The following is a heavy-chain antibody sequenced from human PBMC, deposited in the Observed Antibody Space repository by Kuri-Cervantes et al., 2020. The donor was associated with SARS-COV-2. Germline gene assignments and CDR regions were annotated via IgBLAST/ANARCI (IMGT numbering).Heavy chain of an antibody. Sequence: GESLKISCAASGFTFSSESLHLVRQAPGKGLEWLALISYDQTSDNADSVKGRFTISRDNSENTVFLQMDSLRAEDTAVYYLARDSGPLRYSYFDYWGLGALVTVSS. J-gene: IGHJ4*02. CDR1: GFTFSSES. CDR3: ARDSGPLRYSYFDY. CDR2: ISYDQTS. V-gene: IGHV3-30*03. D-gene: IGHD3-9*01.